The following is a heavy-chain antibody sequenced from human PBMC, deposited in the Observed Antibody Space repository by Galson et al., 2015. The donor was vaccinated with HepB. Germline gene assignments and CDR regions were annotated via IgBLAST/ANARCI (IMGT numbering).Heavy chain of an antibody. D-gene: IGHD3-22*01. V-gene: IGHV1-18*01. CDR3: ARAPRLRAAYTFPYYYDSSGYWWGIDY. J-gene: IGHJ4*02. Sequence: SVKVSCKASGYTFTSYGISWVRQAPGQGLEWMGWISAYNGNTNYAQKLQGRVTMTTDTSTSTAYMELRSLRSDDTAVYYCARAPRLRAAYTFPYYYDSSGYWWGIDYWGQGTLVTVSS. CDR2: ISAYNGNT. CDR1: GYTFTSYG.